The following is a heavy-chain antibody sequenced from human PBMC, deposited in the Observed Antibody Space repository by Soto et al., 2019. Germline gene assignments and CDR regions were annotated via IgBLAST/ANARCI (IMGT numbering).Heavy chain of an antibody. CDR1: GFTFSTYG. Sequence: QVQLVESGGGVVQPGRSLRLSCAASGFTFSTYGMHWVRQAPGKGMEWVAVIWYDGSNKYHADSAKGRFTISRDNSKNTLYLEMNSLRAEDTAVYYCARDQSSNSDFWSSTFDLWGQGTLVTVSS. CDR2: IWYDGSNK. J-gene: IGHJ4*02. D-gene: IGHD3-3*01. V-gene: IGHV3-33*01. CDR3: ARDQSSNSDFWSSTFDL.